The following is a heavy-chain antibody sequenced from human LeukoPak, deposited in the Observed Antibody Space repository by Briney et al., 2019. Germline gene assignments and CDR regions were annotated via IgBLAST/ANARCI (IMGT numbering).Heavy chain of an antibody. CDR2: ISTYNGDT. CDR3: ARERGYDSSGYYHDAFDV. CDR1: GYTFTNYV. J-gene: IGHJ3*01. V-gene: IGHV1-18*01. Sequence: ASVKVSCKASGYTFTNYVISWVRQAPGQGLEWMGWISTYNGDTNYAQKLQGRVTMTTDTSTSTASMELRSLRSDDTAVYYCARERGYDSSGYYHDAFDVWGQGTMVTVSS. D-gene: IGHD3-22*01.